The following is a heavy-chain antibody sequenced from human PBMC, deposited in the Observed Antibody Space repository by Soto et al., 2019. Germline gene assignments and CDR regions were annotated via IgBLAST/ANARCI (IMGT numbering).Heavy chain of an antibody. CDR1: GFTFSNYV. V-gene: IGHV3-23*01. CDR3: AKEAATGAFSTYEVFDY. CDR2: ITGSGGT. Sequence: VQLLESGGGLVQPGGSLRLSCAVSGFTFSNYVMSWVRQAPGKGLEWVSAITGSGGTFYADSVRGRFTISRDNSKTTLYLQMNSLRAGDTAVYYCAKEAATGAFSTYEVFDYWGQGTLVTVSS. J-gene: IGHJ4*02. D-gene: IGHD4-4*01.